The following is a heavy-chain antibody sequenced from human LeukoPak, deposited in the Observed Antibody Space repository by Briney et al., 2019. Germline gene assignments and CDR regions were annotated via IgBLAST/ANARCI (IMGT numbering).Heavy chain of an antibody. CDR2: IYYSGST. CDR1: GYSISSGYY. J-gene: IGHJ5*02. CDR3: ARGSTSLYYYDSSGHNWFDP. V-gene: IGHV4-38-2*02. Sequence: SETLSLTCTVSGYSISSGYYWGWIRQPPGKGLEWIGSIYYSGSTYYNPSLKSRVTISVDTSKNQFSLKLSSVTAADTAVYYCARGSTSLYYYDSSGHNWFDPWGQGTLVTVSS. D-gene: IGHD3-22*01.